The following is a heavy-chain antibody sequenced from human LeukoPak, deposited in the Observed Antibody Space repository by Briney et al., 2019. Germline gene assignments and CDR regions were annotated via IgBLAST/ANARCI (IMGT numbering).Heavy chain of an antibody. CDR3: ARHPGVRGVITHDAFDI. J-gene: IGHJ3*02. V-gene: IGHV4-59*08. CDR2: IYYSGST. CDR1: GGSISSYY. D-gene: IGHD3-10*01. Sequence: SETLSLTCTVSGGSISSYYWSWIRQPPGKGLEWIGHIYYSGSTNYNPSLKSRVTIPVDTSKNQFSLKLSSVTAADTAVYYCARHPGVRGVITHDAFDIWGQGTMVTVSS.